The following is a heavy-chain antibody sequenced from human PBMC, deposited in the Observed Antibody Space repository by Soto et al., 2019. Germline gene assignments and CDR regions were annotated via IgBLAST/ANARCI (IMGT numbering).Heavy chain of an antibody. CDR1: GFTFSSYA. V-gene: IGHV3-23*01. J-gene: IGHJ4*02. D-gene: IGHD6-19*01. Sequence: GGPLRLSCAASGFTFSSYAMIWVRQAPGKGLEWVSAISGSGGSTYYADSVKGRFTISRDNSKNTLYLQMNSLRAEDTAVYYCAKDVISGWLQYYFDYWGQGTLVTVSS. CDR2: ISGSGGST. CDR3: AKDVISGWLQYYFDY.